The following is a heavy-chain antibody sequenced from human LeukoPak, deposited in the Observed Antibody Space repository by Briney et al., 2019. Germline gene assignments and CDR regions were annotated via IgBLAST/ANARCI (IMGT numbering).Heavy chain of an antibody. CDR2: IKQDESEK. Sequence: GGSLRLSCAASGFTFRSYWMSWVRQAPGKGLEWVANIKQDESEKYYVDSVKGRFSISRDNARNLEYLQMNNLRAEDTAVYFCARDGAPFDSWGQGTLVTVSS. CDR1: GFTFRSYW. V-gene: IGHV3-7*01. CDR3: ARDGAPFDS. J-gene: IGHJ4*02. D-gene: IGHD4-17*01.